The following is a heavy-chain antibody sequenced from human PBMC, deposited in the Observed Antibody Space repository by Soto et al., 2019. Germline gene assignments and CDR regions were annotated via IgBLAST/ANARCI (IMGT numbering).Heavy chain of an antibody. J-gene: IGHJ6*02. V-gene: IGHV1-69*13. CDR3: ARASDYGDYADYYYGMDV. CDR1: GGTFSSYA. Sequence: GASVKVSCKASGGTFSSYAISWVRQAPGQGLEWMGGIIPIFGTANYAQKFQGRVKITADESTSTAYMELSSLRSEDTAVYYCARASDYGDYADYYYGMDVWGQGTTVTVSS. D-gene: IGHD4-17*01. CDR2: IIPIFGTA.